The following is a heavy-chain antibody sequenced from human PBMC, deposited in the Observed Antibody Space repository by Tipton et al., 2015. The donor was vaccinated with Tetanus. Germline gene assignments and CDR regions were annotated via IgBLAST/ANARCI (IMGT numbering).Heavy chain of an antibody. CDR1: EFTFSSYA. V-gene: IGHV3-23*01. CDR3: AKGRWGYCSSNFDF. D-gene: IGHD2-2*01. Sequence: GSLRLSCAASEFTFSSYAMSWVRQAPGKGLEWVSGISGSGGSTYNADSVKGRFTISRDNSKNTLYLQMNSLRAEDTAVYYCAKGRWGYCSSNFDFWGQRALVTVSS. J-gene: IGHJ4*02. CDR2: ISGSGGST.